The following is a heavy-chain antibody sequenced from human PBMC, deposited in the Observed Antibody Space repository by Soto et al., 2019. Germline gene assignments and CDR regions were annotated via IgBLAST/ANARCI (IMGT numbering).Heavy chain of an antibody. Sequence: QVQLVQSGAEVKKPGSSVKVSCKASGGTFSSYAISWVRPAPGQGLEWMGGIIPIFGTANYAQKFQGRVTITADESTSTAYMELSSLRSEDTAVYYCARGIVVVPAAINWFDPWGQGTLVTVSS. V-gene: IGHV1-69*01. CDR3: ARGIVVVPAAINWFDP. D-gene: IGHD2-2*01. CDR1: GGTFSSYA. CDR2: IIPIFGTA. J-gene: IGHJ5*02.